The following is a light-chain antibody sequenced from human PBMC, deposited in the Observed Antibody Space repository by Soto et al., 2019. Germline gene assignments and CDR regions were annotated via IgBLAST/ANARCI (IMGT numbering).Light chain of an antibody. Sequence: QSVLTQPASESGALGQSITISCTGTSSDVGGYSFVSWYQQLPDKAPKLIISEVSDRPSGVSPRFSGSKTGNTASLTISGLQAEDEAEYYCSSYAVNRTYVFGSGTKLTVL. CDR2: EVS. CDR1: SSDVGGYSF. V-gene: IGLV2-14*01. CDR3: SSYAVNRTYV. J-gene: IGLJ1*01.